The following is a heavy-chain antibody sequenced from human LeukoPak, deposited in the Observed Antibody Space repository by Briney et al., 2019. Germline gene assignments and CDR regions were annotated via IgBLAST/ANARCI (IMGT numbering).Heavy chain of an antibody. CDR1: GFSFSGYW. CDR3: AKEERGYSYGYLEPFDY. Sequence: GGSLRLSCAASGFSFSGYWMSWVRQAPGKGLEWVSAISGSGGSTYYADSVKGRFTISRDNSKNTLYLQMNSLRAEDTAVYYCAKEERGYSYGYLEPFDYWGQGTLVTVSS. CDR2: ISGSGGST. J-gene: IGHJ4*02. V-gene: IGHV3-23*01. D-gene: IGHD5-18*01.